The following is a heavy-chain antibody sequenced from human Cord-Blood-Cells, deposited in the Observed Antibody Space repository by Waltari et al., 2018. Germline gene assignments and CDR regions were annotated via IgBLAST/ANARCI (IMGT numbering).Heavy chain of an antibody. J-gene: IGHJ4*02. Sequence: QVQLVESGGGVVQPGRSLRLSCAASGFTFSSYGMHWVRQAPGKGLEWVAVIWYGGRNKYDADSGKGRFTISGDNSKNTLYLQRNSLRAEDTAVYYCARGSDRWEGDFDYWGQGTLVTVSS. D-gene: IGHD1-26*01. V-gene: IGHV3-33*01. CDR1: GFTFSSYG. CDR3: ARGSDRWEGDFDY. CDR2: IWYGGRNK.